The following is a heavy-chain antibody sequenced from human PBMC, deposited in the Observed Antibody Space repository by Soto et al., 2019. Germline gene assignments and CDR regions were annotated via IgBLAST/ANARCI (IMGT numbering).Heavy chain of an antibody. Sequence: ASVKVSCKASGYTFSGYYIHWVRQAPGQGLEWMGWINANSGGAHYAQYFQGRVTVTRDTSSSTAFMELSRLRSDDTAVYYCARVWFGQIEFGYWGQGTLVTVSS. CDR2: INANSGGA. J-gene: IGHJ4*02. CDR1: GYTFSGYY. CDR3: ARVWFGQIEFGY. V-gene: IGHV1-2*02. D-gene: IGHD3-10*01.